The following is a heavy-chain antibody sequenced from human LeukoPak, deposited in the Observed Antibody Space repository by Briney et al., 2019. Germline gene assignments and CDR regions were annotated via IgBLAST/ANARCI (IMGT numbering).Heavy chain of an antibody. Sequence: GASVKVSCKASGYTFTSYYMHWVRQAPGQGLEWMGIINPSGGSTSYARKFQGRVTMTRDTSTSTVYMELSSLRSEDTAVYYCARATVVTLFDYWGQGTLVTVSS. CDR2: INPSGGST. V-gene: IGHV1-46*01. D-gene: IGHD4-23*01. CDR1: GYTFTSYY. J-gene: IGHJ4*02. CDR3: ARATVVTLFDY.